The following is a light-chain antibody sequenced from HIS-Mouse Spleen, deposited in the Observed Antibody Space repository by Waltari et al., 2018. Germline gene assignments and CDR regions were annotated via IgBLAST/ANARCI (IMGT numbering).Light chain of an antibody. CDR1: SSDVGGYNY. J-gene: IGLJ2*01. V-gene: IGLV2-11*01. CDR3: CSYAGSYTLV. CDR2: DVS. Sequence: QSALTQPRSVSGSPGQSVTISCTGTSSDVGGYNYVSWYQQHPGKAPKLMIYDVSKRPSGVPDRFSGSNAGHTASLTISGLQAEDEADYYCCSYAGSYTLVFGGGTKLTVL.